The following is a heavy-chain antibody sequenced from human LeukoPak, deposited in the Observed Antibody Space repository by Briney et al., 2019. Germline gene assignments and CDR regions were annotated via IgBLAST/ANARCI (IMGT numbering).Heavy chain of an antibody. V-gene: IGHV3-74*01. J-gene: IGHJ4*02. D-gene: IGHD3-10*01. CDR2: INSDGSST. CDR1: GCTFSSYW. CDR3: ARETYYYGSAHDY. Sequence: YPGGSLRLXCAASGCTFSSYWMHWVRRAPGKGLVWVSRINSDGSSTSYADSVKGRFTISRDNAKNTLYLQMNSLRAEDTAVYYCARETYYYGSAHDYWGQGTLVTVSS.